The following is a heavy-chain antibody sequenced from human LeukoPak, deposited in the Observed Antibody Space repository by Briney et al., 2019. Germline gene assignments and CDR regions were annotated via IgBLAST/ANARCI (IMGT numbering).Heavy chain of an antibody. CDR1: GGFISSSSYY. V-gene: IGHV4-39*01. Sequence: PSETLSLTCTVAGGFISSSSYYWGWIRQPPGKGLEWIGSIYYSGSTSYNPSLKSRVTISVDTSKNQFSLKLSSVTAADTAVYYCARGVTLIVVVIHDWYFDLWGRGTVFTVSS. J-gene: IGHJ2*01. CDR2: IYYSGST. D-gene: IGHD3-22*01. CDR3: ARGVTLIVVVIHDWYFDL.